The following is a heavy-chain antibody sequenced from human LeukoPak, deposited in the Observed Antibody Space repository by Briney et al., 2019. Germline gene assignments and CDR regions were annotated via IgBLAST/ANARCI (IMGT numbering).Heavy chain of an antibody. J-gene: IGHJ4*02. CDR2: IYYSGST. V-gene: IGHV4-59*01. Sequence: SETLSLTCTVSGGSISSYYWSWIRQPPGKGLGWIGYIYYSGSTNYNPSLKSRVTISVDTSKNQFSLKLSSVTAADTAVYYCARRYYDFWSGYYSFDYWGQGTLVTVSS. CDR1: GGSISSYY. CDR3: ARRYYDFWSGYYSFDY. D-gene: IGHD3-3*01.